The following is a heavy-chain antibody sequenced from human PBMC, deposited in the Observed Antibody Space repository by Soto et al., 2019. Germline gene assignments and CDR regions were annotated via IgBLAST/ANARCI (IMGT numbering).Heavy chain of an antibody. Sequence: GGSLRLSCAASGFTFSSYAMSWVRQAPGKGLEWVSAISGSGGSTYYADSVKGRFTISRDNSKNTLYLQMNSLRAEDTAVYYCAKGRSGGYDLQYYFDYWGQGPLVTVSS. CDR3: AKGRSGGYDLQYYFDY. CDR1: GFTFSSYA. J-gene: IGHJ4*02. D-gene: IGHD5-12*01. CDR2: ISGSGGST. V-gene: IGHV3-23*01.